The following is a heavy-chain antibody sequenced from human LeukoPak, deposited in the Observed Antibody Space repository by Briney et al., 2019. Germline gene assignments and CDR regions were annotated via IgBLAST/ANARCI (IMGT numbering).Heavy chain of an antibody. CDR3: ARGGAARPDY. V-gene: IGHV3-48*04. CDR2: ISSGRPTI. CDR1: GFTFSSYG. D-gene: IGHD6-6*01. Sequence: EGSLRLSCAASGFTFSSYGMNWVRQAPGTGLQWVSYISSGRPTINYADSVRGRFTVSRDNAKSSLYLQMNNLRVEDTAVYYCARGGAARPDYWGQGTLVTVSS. J-gene: IGHJ4*02.